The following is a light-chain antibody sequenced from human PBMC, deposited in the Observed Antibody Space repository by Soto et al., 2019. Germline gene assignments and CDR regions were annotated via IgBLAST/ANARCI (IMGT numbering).Light chain of an antibody. Sequence: DIQLTQSQSFLSASVGDRVTITCRASQTISSWLAWYQQKPGKAPKLLIYKASTLKSGVPSRFSGSGSGTEFTLTISSLQPDDFATYYCQQYNSYSTFGQGTKVDIK. CDR1: QTISSW. CDR2: KAS. V-gene: IGKV1-5*03. CDR3: QQYNSYST. J-gene: IGKJ1*01.